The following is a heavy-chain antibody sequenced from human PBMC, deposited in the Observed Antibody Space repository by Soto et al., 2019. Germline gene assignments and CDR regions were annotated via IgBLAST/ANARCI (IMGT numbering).Heavy chain of an antibody. D-gene: IGHD6-19*01. CDR3: ARGIAVAGRGYYYYYGMDV. CDR1: GDSVSSNSAA. CDR2: TYYRSKWYN. J-gene: IGHJ6*02. Sequence: PSQTLSLTCAISGDSVSSNSAAWNWIRQSPSRGLEWLGRTYYRSKWYNDYAVSVKSRITINPDTSKNQFSLQLNSVTPEDTAVYYCARGIAVAGRGYYYYYGMDVWGQGTTVTVSS. V-gene: IGHV6-1*01.